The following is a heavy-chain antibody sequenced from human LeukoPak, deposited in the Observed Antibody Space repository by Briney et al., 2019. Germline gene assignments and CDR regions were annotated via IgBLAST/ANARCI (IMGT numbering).Heavy chain of an antibody. CDR2: ISAYNGYT. D-gene: IGHD4-17*01. CDR1: GYTFTSYG. J-gene: IGHJ3*02. V-gene: IGHV1-18*01. Sequence: ASVKVSCKASGYTFTSYGISWVRQAPGHGLEWMGWISAYNGYTNYAQKLQGRVTMTPDTSTSTAYMELRSLRSDDTAVYYCGREHLYGDIDAFDIWGQGTMVTVSS. CDR3: GREHLYGDIDAFDI.